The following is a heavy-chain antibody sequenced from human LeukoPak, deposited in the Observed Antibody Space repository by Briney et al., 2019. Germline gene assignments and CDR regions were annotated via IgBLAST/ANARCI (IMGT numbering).Heavy chain of an antibody. CDR2: IYYSGST. V-gene: IGHV4-61*08. D-gene: IGHD5-24*01. CDR3: ARLTRDGYSIDY. J-gene: IGHJ4*02. CDR1: GGSISSGGYY. Sequence: PSETLSLTCTVSGGSISSGGYYWSWIRQQPGKGLEWIGYIYYSGSTNYNPSLKSRVTISVDTSKNQFSLKLSSVTAADTAVYYCARLTRDGYSIDYWGQGTLVTVSS.